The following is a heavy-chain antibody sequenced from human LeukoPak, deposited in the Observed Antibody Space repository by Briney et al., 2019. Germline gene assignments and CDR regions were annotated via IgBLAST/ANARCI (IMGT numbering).Heavy chain of an antibody. D-gene: IGHD4/OR15-4a*01. CDR2: INPNSGGT. CDR3: ARGPPIQVAGANADY. CDR1: GYTFTAYY. Sequence: ASVKVSCKASGYTFTAYYMHWVRQAPGQGLEWMGWINPNSGGTNYAQKFQGRVTMTRDTSIGTAYMELSRLRSDDTAVYYCARGPPIQVAGANADYWGQGSLVTVYS. J-gene: IGHJ4*02. V-gene: IGHV1-2*02.